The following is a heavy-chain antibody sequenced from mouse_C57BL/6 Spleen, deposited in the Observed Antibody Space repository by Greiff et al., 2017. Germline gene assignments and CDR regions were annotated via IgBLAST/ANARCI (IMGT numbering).Heavy chain of an antibody. D-gene: IGHD1-1*01. J-gene: IGHJ4*01. CDR1: GYTFTSYW. CDR2: IDPNSGGT. Sequence: QVQLQQPGAELVKPGASVKLSCKASGYTFTSYWMHWVKQRPGRGLEWIGRIDPNSGGTKYNEKFKSKATLTVDKPSSTAYMQLSSLTSEDSAVYYCASGDITTVVADYAMGYWGQGTSVTVSS. V-gene: IGHV1-72*01. CDR3: ASGDITTVVADYAMGY.